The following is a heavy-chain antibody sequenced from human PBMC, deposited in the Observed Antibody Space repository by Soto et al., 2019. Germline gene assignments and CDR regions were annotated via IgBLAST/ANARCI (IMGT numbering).Heavy chain of an antibody. V-gene: IGHV1-69*08. J-gene: IGHJ4*02. CDR1: GGTFSSYT. CDR2: IIPILGIA. CDR3: ARDPDISGSLSYYFDY. Sequence: QVQLVQSGAEVKKPGSSVKVSCKASGGTFSSYTISWVRQAPGQGLEWMGRIIPILGIANYAQKFQGRVTITADKSTSTAYMELSSLRSEDTAVYYCARDPDISGSLSYYFDYWGQGTLVTVSS. D-gene: IGHD6-19*01.